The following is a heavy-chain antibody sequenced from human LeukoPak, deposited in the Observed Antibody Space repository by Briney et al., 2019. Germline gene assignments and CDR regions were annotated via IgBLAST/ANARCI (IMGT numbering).Heavy chain of an antibody. D-gene: IGHD3-3*01. CDR3: ARDYNFWSGYYSPTRGYFGY. J-gene: IGHJ4*02. V-gene: IGHV3-30*02. CDR2: IRYDGSNK. Sequence: GGSLRLSCAASGFTFSSYGMHWVRQAPGKGLEWVAFIRYDGSNKYYTDSVKGRFTISRDNSKNTLYLQMDSLRAEDTAVYYCARDYNFWSGYYSPTRGYFGYWGQGTLVTVSS. CDR1: GFTFSSYG.